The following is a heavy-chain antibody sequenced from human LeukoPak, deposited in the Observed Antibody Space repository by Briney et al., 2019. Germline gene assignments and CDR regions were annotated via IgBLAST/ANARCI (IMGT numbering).Heavy chain of an antibody. CDR1: GGSISSSSYY. Sequence: SETLSLTCTVSGGSISSSSYYWGCIRQPPGKGLDWIGSMYYNGSAYYNPSLKSRVTISVDTSKNQFSLRLSSVTAADTAVYYCVAMLDYYYYVMDVWGQGTTVTVSS. CDR2: MYYNGSA. D-gene: IGHD3-10*02. V-gene: IGHV4-39*01. CDR3: VAMLDYYYYVMDV. J-gene: IGHJ6*02.